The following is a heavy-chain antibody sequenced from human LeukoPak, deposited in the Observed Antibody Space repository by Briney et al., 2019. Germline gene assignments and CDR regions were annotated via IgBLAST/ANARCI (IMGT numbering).Heavy chain of an antibody. Sequence: GGSLRLSCAASGFTFSSYAMSWVRQAPGKGLEWVSAISGSGGSTYYADSVKGRFTNSRDNSKNTLYLQMNSLRAEDTAVYYCAKPPWELKSPEYFQHWGQGTLVTVSS. D-gene: IGHD1-26*01. CDR3: AKPPWELKSPEYFQH. J-gene: IGHJ1*01. CDR2: ISGSGGST. CDR1: GFTFSSYA. V-gene: IGHV3-23*01.